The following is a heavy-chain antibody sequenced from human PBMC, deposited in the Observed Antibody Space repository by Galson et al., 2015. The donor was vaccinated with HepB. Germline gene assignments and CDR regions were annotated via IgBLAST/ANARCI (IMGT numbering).Heavy chain of an antibody. V-gene: IGHV3-30-3*01. CDR2: ISYDGSNK. CDR1: GFTFSSYA. Sequence: SLRLSCAASGFTFSSYAMHWVRQAPGKGLEWVAVISYDGSNKYYAGSVKGRSTISRDNSKNTLYLQMNSLRAEDTAVYYCARTDYYDSSGFHDLGVGYYYYGMDVWGQGTTVTVSS. CDR3: ARTDYYDSSGFHDLGVGYYYYGMDV. D-gene: IGHD3-22*01. J-gene: IGHJ6*02.